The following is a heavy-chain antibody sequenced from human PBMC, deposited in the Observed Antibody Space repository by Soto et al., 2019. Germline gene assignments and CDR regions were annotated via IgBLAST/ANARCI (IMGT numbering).Heavy chain of an antibody. CDR3: ARDPGIETINSWYFNF. Sequence: GSSVKVSCKASGYTFTNYYLHWVRQAPGQGLEWMGWISPRTGGTKYAQKFQGRVTLTRDTSITTAYMELNSLRSDDTAVYYCARDPGIETINSWYFNFWG. V-gene: IGHV1-2*02. J-gene: IGHJ2*01. D-gene: IGHD2-21*01. CDR1: GYTFTNYY. CDR2: ISPRTGGT.